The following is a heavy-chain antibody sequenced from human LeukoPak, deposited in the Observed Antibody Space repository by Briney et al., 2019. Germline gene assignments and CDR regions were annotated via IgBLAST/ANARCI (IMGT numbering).Heavy chain of an antibody. CDR1: GFTFSSYG. CDR3: AKDRHYYDSSGYYLYFDY. D-gene: IGHD3-22*01. V-gene: IGHV3-33*06. CDR2: IWFDGGKT. J-gene: IGHJ4*02. Sequence: GGSLRLSCASSGFTFSSYGMHWVRQAPGKGLEWVTVIWFDGGKTDYLDSVKGRFTISRDNSKNTLYLQMNSLRAEDTDVYYCAKDRHYYDSSGYYLYFDYWGQGTMVTVSS.